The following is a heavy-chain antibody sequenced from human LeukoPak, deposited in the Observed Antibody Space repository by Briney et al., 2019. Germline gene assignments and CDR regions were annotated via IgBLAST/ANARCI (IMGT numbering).Heavy chain of an antibody. Sequence: GASVKVSCKASGYTFTNYIISWVRQAPGQGLVWMGWISAYNGNTNYAQKLQGRVTMTTDTSTATAYMELRSLRSDDTAVYYCARGGNYFRFDPWGQGTLVTVSS. CDR2: ISAYNGNT. V-gene: IGHV1-18*01. D-gene: IGHD1-26*01. CDR3: ARGGNYFRFDP. J-gene: IGHJ5*02. CDR1: GYTFTNYI.